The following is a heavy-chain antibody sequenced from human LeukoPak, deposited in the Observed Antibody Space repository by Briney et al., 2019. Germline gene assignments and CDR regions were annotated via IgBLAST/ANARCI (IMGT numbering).Heavy chain of an antibody. J-gene: IGHJ4*02. D-gene: IGHD3-3*01. CDR3: ARAGITVFGVVTTYYFDY. Sequence: EPGGSLRLSCAASGFTFGSYSMTWVRQAPGKGLEWVSSISSSSSYIYYADSVKGRFTISRDNAKNSLYLQMNSLRAEDTAVYYCARAGITVFGVVTTYYFDYWGQGTLVTVSS. CDR1: GFTFGSYS. CDR2: ISSSSSYI. V-gene: IGHV3-21*01.